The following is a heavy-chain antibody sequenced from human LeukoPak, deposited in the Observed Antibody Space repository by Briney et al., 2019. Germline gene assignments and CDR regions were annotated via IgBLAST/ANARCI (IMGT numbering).Heavy chain of an antibody. CDR2: INTDTGHP. J-gene: IGHJ4*02. Sequence: GASVKVSCKASGYYFTNYAMNWVRQAPGQGLEWMGWINTDTGHPRYAQGFTGRFVFSVDASVTTTYLQISSLEADDTAVYYCARARDCSYGNCYSDWWGQGTLVTVSS. V-gene: IGHV7-4-1*02. CDR1: GYYFTNYA. D-gene: IGHD2-15*01. CDR3: ARARDCSYGNCYSDW.